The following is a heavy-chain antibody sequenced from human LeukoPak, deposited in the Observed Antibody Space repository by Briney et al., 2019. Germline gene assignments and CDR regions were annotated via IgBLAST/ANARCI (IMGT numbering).Heavy chain of an antibody. V-gene: IGHV3-48*01. J-gene: IGHJ5*02. CDR3: ATDPATGTTATSLLAP. Sequence: PGGSLRLSCAASGFPFSDYSMNWVRQAPGKGLEWISYISSSSGTIFYADSVKGRFTISRDSAKNSLYLQMNSLRAEDTAVYYCATDPATGTTATSLLAPWGQGTLVTVSS. D-gene: IGHD1-1*01. CDR2: ISSSSGTI. CDR1: GFPFSDYS.